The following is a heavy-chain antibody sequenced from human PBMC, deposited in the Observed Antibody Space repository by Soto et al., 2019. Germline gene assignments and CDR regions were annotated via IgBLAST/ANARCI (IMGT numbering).Heavy chain of an antibody. CDR2: IYNGGIP. CDR3: ASQDYHKSVYYFDY. D-gene: IGHD3-10*01. J-gene: IGHJ4*02. CDR1: GGSVSSQY. V-gene: IGHV4-4*07. Sequence: SETLSLTCTVSGGSVSSQYWSWIRQPAGKGLEWIGRIYNGGIPLIHPSLESRVALSLDTSKNQFSLTLSSVTAADTAIYYCASQDYHKSVYYFDYWGRGTLVTVS.